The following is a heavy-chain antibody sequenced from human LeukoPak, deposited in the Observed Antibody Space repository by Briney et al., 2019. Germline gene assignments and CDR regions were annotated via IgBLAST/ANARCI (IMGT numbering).Heavy chain of an antibody. D-gene: IGHD1-26*01. V-gene: IGHV3-21*01. CDR3: ARGGGGSYYHLLDY. J-gene: IGHJ4*02. Sequence: GGSLRLSCAASGFTFSSYSMNWVRQAPGKGLEWVSSISSSSSYIYYADSVKGRFTISRDDAKNSLYLQMNSLRAEDTAVYYCARGGGGSYYHLLDYWGQGTLVTVSS. CDR2: ISSSSSYI. CDR1: GFTFSSYS.